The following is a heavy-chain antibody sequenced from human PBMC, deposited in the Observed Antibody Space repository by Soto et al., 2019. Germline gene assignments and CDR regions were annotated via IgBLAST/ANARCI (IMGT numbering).Heavy chain of an antibody. CDR3: ARVGYCSGGSCYFGFDY. CDR1: GYTFTSYG. CDR2: ISAYNGNT. J-gene: IGHJ4*01. V-gene: IGHV1-18*04. D-gene: IGHD2-15*01. Sequence: ASVKVSCKASGYTFTSYGISWVRQAPGQGLEWMGWISAYNGNTNYAQKLQGRVTMTTDTSTSTTYMELRSLRSDDTAVYYCARVGYCSGGSCYFGFDYWGPGTLVTVSS.